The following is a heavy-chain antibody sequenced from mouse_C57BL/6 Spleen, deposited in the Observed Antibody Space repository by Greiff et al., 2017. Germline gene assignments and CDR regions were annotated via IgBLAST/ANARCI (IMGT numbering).Heavy chain of an antibody. CDR2: IDPNCGGT. V-gene: IGHV1-72*01. CDR3: ASRTTVVQDYAVDY. J-gene: IGHJ4*01. Sequence: QVQLQQPGAELVKPGASVKLSCKASGYSFPSYRMHWVKQSPGRGLEWIGRIDPNCGGTNYNEKFKSQATLTVDKPSSTAYMRLSSLTSEDSTVYYCASRTTVVQDYAVDYWGQGTSVTVSS. D-gene: IGHD1-1*01. CDR1: GYSFPSYR.